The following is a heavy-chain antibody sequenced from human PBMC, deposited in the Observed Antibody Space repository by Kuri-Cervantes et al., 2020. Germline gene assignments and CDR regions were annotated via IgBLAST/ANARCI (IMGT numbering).Heavy chain of an antibody. Sequence: GGSLRLSCAASGFTFVDYAMHWVRQAPGKGLEWVSGISWNSGTIGYADSVKGRLTISRDNAKNSLYLQMNSLRAEDTALYYCAKEAITGNGAFVYWGQGTLVTVSS. CDR3: AKEAITGNGAFVY. V-gene: IGHV3-9*01. J-gene: IGHJ4*02. D-gene: IGHD1-20*01. CDR2: ISWNSGTI. CDR1: GFTFVDYA.